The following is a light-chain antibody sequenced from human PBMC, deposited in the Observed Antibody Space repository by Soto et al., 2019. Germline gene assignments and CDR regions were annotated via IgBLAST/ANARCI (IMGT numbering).Light chain of an antibody. V-gene: IGKV2-30*01. J-gene: IGKJ3*01. Sequence: DVELTQSPLSLSVTLGQSASISCRSSQSLVYTDGRTYLNWIQQRPGQAPRRLIYYVSGRDSGVPDIFSSGGSGADFTLEISRVEAEDVGVYYYTQGSYWTFTFGSGTRVDIK. CDR1: QSLVYTDGRTY. CDR2: YVS. CDR3: TQGSYWTFT.